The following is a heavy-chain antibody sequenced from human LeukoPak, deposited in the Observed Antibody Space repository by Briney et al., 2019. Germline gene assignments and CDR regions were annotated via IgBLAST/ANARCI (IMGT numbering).Heavy chain of an antibody. J-gene: IGHJ6*03. D-gene: IGHD3-3*01. CDR3: ARDRNLSGYARYGYYMDV. V-gene: IGHV3-30*01. CDR1: GFPFGSYA. CDR2: ISYDGSNK. Sequence: PGRSLRLSCAASGFPFGSYAVHWVRQAPGKGLEWVAVISYDGSNKYYGDAVKGRFTISRDNSKNTLYLQMNGLTTEDTAVYYCARDRNLSGYARYGYYMDVWGKGTAVTVSS.